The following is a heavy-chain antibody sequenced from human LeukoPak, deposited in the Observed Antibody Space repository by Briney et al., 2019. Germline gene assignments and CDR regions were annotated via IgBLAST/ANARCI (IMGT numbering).Heavy chain of an antibody. Sequence: ASVTLSFTSSVYTFTIYGISWVRQAPGQGLEWMGWISAYNGNTNYAQKLQGRVTMTTDTSTSTAYMELRSLRSDDTAVYYCARGLGWFGEFDPWGQGTLVTVSS. V-gene: IGHV1-18*01. CDR1: VYTFTIYG. J-gene: IGHJ5*02. CDR3: ARGLGWFGEFDP. CDR2: ISAYNGNT. D-gene: IGHD3-10*01.